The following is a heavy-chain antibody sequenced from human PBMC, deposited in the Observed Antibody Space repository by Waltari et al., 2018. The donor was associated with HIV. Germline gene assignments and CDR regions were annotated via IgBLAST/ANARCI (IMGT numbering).Heavy chain of an antibody. CDR3: VALKTVTGTIDN. CDR1: TGYISPTFY. V-gene: IGHV4-39*01. J-gene: IGHJ4*02. D-gene: IGHD1-1*01. Sequence: QLQLQESGPALVKLSDTLSLTCTVPTGYISPTFYWGWVRQFPGTGLEWIGAVYSNGFTHYAPSLKSRIGLYVDRSKNQFSLTLTAVTAADTSQYFCVALKTVTGTIDNWGQGTLVTVAS. CDR2: VYSNGFT.